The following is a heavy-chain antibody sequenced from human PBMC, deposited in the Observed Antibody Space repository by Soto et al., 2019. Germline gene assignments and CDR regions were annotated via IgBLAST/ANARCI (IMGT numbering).Heavy chain of an antibody. CDR3: ARDRGYNWNYGWFDP. CDR2: VSPYNGNT. Sequence: QVQLVQSGAEVKKPGASVMVSCKASGYTFSNYGISWVRQAPGQGLEWMGRVSPYNGNTNYEQKLQGRVTMTTDTSTSTAYMELRSLRSDDTAVYYCARDRGYNWNYGWFDPWGQGTLVTVSS. V-gene: IGHV1-18*01. CDR1: GYTFSNYG. D-gene: IGHD1-7*01. J-gene: IGHJ5*02.